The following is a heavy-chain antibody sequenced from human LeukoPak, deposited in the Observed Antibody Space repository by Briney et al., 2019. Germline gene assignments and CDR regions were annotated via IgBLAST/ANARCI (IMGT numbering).Heavy chain of an antibody. D-gene: IGHD1-26*01. V-gene: IGHV3-30-3*01. J-gene: IGHJ4*02. CDR2: ISYDGSNK. Sequence: QAGGSLRLSCAASGFTFSSYAMHWVRQAPGKGLEWVAVISYDGSNKYYADSVKGRFTISRDNSKNTLYLQMNSLRAEDTAVYYCARDGGANDYWGQGTLVTVSS. CDR1: GFTFSSYA. CDR3: ARDGGANDY.